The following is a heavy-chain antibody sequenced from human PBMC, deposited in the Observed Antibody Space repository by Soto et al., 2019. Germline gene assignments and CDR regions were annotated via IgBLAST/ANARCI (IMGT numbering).Heavy chain of an antibody. J-gene: IGHJ6*02. V-gene: IGHV3-30*18. CDR1: GFTFSSYG. CDR3: AKGLYSSSWYARTVERNYYYGMDV. D-gene: IGHD6-13*01. CDR2: ISYDGSNK. Sequence: GGSLRLSCAASGFTFSSYGMHWVRQAPGKGLEWVAVISYDGSNKYYADSVKGRFTISRDNSKNTLYLQMNSLRAEETAVYYCAKGLYSSSWYARTVERNYYYGMDVWGQGTTVTVSS.